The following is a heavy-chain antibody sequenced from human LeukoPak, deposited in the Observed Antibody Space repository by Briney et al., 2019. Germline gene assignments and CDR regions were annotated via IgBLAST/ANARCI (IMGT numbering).Heavy chain of an antibody. D-gene: IGHD3-9*01. V-gene: IGHV3-48*01. CDR1: GFTFSSYG. Sequence: PGGSLRLSCAASGFTFSSYGMNWVRQAPGKGLEWVSYISSSSSTIYYADSVKGRFTISRDNAKYSLYLQMNSLRAEDTAVYYCANINFDYLDNYWGQGTLVTVSS. J-gene: IGHJ4*02. CDR3: ANINFDYLDNY. CDR2: ISSSSSTI.